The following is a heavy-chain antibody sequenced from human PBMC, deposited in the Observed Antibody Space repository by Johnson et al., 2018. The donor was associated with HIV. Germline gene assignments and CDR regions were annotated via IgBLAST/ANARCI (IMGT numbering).Heavy chain of an antibody. V-gene: IGHV3-7*03. J-gene: IGHJ3*02. CDR3: AKETRVLGAFDI. CDR1: GFTHRTYW. D-gene: IGHD6-6*01. Sequence: VQLVESGGGVVQPGRSLRLSCAASGFTHRTYWMTWVRQAPGKGLEWVANINQDGSEKYYVDSVKGRFTISRDNAKNSLDRQMNSLRAEDTALYYCAKETRVLGAFDIWGQGKMVTVSS. CDR2: INQDGSEK.